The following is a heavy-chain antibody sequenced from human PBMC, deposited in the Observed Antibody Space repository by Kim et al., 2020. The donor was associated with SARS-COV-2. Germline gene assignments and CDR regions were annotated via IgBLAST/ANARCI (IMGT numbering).Heavy chain of an antibody. J-gene: IGHJ4*02. V-gene: IGHV4-39*01. D-gene: IGHD3-10*01. Sequence: KGRVTISVDTSKNQFSLKLSSVTAADTAVYYCARQKSYYGSGSYYGFDYWGQGTLVTVSS. CDR3: ARQKSYYGSGSYYGFDY.